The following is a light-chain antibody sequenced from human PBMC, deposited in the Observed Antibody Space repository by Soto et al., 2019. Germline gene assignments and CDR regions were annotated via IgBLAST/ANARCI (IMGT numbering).Light chain of an antibody. CDR2: GAS. V-gene: IGKV3-15*01. J-gene: IGKJ4*01. CDR1: ESVSSN. CDR3: QQYNNWLT. Sequence: EIGMTQSPATLSVSPGERATLSCRASESVSSNLAWYQQKPGQAPRLLIYGASTRATGIPARFSGRVSGTEFTLTISSLQSEDFALYYCQQYNNWLTFGGGTKVEIK.